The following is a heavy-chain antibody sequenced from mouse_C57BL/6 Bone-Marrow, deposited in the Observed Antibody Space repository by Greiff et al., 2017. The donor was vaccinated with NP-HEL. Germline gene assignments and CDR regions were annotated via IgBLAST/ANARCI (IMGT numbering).Heavy chain of an antibody. CDR1: GYTFTDYY. V-gene: IGHV1-75*01. D-gene: IGHD1-1*01. Sequence: QVQLQQSGPELVKPGASVKISCKASGYTFTDYYINWVKQRPGQGLEWIGWIFPGSGSTYYNEKFKGKATLTVDKSSSTAYMLLSSLTSEDSAVYFCARCPYYGSSSWFAYWGQGTLVTVSA. CDR3: ARCPYYGSSSWFAY. CDR2: IFPGSGST. J-gene: IGHJ3*01.